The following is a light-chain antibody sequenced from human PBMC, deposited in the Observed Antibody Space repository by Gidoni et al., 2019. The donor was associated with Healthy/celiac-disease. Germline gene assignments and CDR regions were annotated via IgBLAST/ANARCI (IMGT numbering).Light chain of an antibody. CDR2: GAS. Sequence: EIVLTQSPGTLSLSPGERATLSCRASQSVSSSYLAWYQQKPVQAPRLLIYGASSRSTGIPDRLRGSGSGTDFTLTISRLEPEDFAVYYCQQYGSSPVTFGQGTRLEIK. CDR1: QSVSSSY. V-gene: IGKV3-20*01. J-gene: IGKJ5*01. CDR3: QQYGSSPVT.